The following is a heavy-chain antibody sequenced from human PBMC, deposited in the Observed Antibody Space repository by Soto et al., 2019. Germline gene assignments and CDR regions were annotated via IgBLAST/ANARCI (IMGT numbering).Heavy chain of an antibody. CDR3: ARLAWGYSYGSLYYFDY. CDR2: IYYSGST. CDR1: GGSVSSGSYY. D-gene: IGHD5-18*01. V-gene: IGHV4-61*01. Sequence: SETLSLTCTVSGGSVSSGSYYWSWIRQPPGKGLEWIGYIYYSGSTNYNPSLKSRVTISVDTSKNQFSLKLSSVTAADTAVYYCARLAWGYSYGSLYYFDYWGQGTLVTVSS. J-gene: IGHJ4*02.